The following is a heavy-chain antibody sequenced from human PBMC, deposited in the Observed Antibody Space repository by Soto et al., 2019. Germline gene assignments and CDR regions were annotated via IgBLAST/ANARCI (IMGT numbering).Heavy chain of an antibody. CDR2: IYDSGST. CDR3: AREVIPLTTDWYFDP. CDR1: GGSISGGVGGLYY. V-gene: IGHV4-30-4*01. J-gene: IGHJ2*01. D-gene: IGHD4-17*01. Sequence: SETLSLTCTVSGGSISGGVGGLYYWSWIRQPPGKGLEWIGYIYDSGSTYYNPSLKSRVTISVDTSKNQFSLRLSSVTAADTAVYYCAREVIPLTTDWYFDPWGRGTLVTVSS.